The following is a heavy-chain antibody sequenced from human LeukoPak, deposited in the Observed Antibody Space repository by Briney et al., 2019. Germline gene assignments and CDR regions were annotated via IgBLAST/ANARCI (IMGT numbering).Heavy chain of an antibody. CDR1: GGSISSGGYY. J-gene: IGHJ3*02. Sequence: SQTLSHTCTVSGGSISSGGYYWSWIRLHPGKGLEWIGYIYYSGSTYYNPSLKSRVTISVDTSKNQFSLKLSSVTAADTAVYYCARVSPYYDILTGTTLGVFDIWGQGTMVTVSS. CDR3: ARVSPYYDILTGTTLGVFDI. D-gene: IGHD3-9*01. V-gene: IGHV4-31*03. CDR2: IYYSGST.